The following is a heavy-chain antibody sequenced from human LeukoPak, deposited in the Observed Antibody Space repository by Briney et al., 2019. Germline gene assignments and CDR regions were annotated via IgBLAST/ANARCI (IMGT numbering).Heavy chain of an antibody. D-gene: IGHD3-22*01. J-gene: IGHJ4*02. CDR1: GYTFTGYY. Sequence: ASVKVSCKASGYTFTGYYMHWVRQAPGQGLEWMGWINPNSGGTNYAQKFQGRVTMTRDTSISTAYMELSSLRSDDTAVYYCARTPESSGYHLDFDYWGQGTLVIVSS. V-gene: IGHV1-2*02. CDR3: ARTPESSGYHLDFDY. CDR2: INPNSGGT.